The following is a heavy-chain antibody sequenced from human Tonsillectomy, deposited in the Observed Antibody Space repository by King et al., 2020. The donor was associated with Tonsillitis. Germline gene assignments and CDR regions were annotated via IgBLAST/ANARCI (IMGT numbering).Heavy chain of an antibody. J-gene: IGHJ4*02. Sequence: VQLVESGGGLVQPGGSLRLSCAASGFTIRSYWMTWVRQAPGKGLVWVSLINSDGSSTRYAESVKGRFTIPRDHAKNTLYLQMNSLRAEDTAVYYCARDLGGYWGQGTLVTVSS. CDR3: ARDLGGY. CDR2: INSDGSST. D-gene: IGHD3-16*01. V-gene: IGHV3-74*01. CDR1: GFTIRSYW.